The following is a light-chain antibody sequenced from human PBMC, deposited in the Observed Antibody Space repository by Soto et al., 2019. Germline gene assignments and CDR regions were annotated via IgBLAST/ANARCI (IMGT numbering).Light chain of an antibody. Sequence: DVQMTQSPSSLSASVGDSVTITCRASQSVFNHLSWFQQRPGKGPKLLIYDASSLHAGVPSRFSGSGYGTDFTLTISTVQPEDSAIYYCHQSSSTPRTFGGGTRGELK. J-gene: IGKJ4*01. CDR1: QSVFNH. V-gene: IGKV1-39*01. CDR2: DAS. CDR3: HQSSSTPRT.